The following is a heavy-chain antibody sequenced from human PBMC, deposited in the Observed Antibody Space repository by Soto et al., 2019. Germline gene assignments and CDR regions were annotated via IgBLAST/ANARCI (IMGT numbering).Heavy chain of an antibody. D-gene: IGHD6-19*01. V-gene: IGHV4-4*07. CDR1: GADINTYS. CDR2: IYTSASI. Sequence: TSETLSLTCSVSGADINTYSWTWIRQPAGKGLEWIGRIYTSASINYNPSLRGRVTLSVDTSTNQVSLKLASVTAADTAVYYCERDREAGYNFYYGMDVWGQGTTVTVSS. J-gene: IGHJ6*02. CDR3: ERDREAGYNFYYGMDV.